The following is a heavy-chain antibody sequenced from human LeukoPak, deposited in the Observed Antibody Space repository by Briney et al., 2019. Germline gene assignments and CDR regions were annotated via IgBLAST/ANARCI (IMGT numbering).Heavy chain of an antibody. CDR3: AREYGDFDY. CDR2: INTSGNT. D-gene: IGHD4-17*01. CDR1: GGSISNYY. J-gene: IGHJ4*02. V-gene: IGHV4-4*07. Sequence: SGTLSLTCIVSGGSISNYYWSWIRQPAGKGLQWIGRINTSGNTNYNPSLKSRVTMSVDTSKNQFSLKLHSLTAADTAVYYCAREYGDFDYWGQGTLVTVSS.